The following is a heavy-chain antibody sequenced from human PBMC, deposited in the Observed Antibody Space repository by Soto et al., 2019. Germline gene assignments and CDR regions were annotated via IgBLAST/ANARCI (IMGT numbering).Heavy chain of an antibody. D-gene: IGHD5-18*01. CDR2: ITWNSGSI. CDR1: GFTFDDYA. V-gene: IGHV3-9*01. J-gene: IGHJ5*02. CDR3: TKQRDTAFITPGFDP. Sequence: GGSLRLSCAASGFTFDDYAMHWVRQAPGKGLEWVSGITWNSGSIGYADSVKGRFTISRDNAKNSLYLRMNSLRVEDTALYYCTKQRDTAFITPGFDPWGQGTLVTVSS.